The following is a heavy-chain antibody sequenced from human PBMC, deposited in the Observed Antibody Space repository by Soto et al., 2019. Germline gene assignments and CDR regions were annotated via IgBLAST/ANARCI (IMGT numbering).Heavy chain of an antibody. D-gene: IGHD6-13*01. CDR1: GYTFTSYY. V-gene: IGHV1-46*01. CDR2: INPSGGST. Sequence: ASVKVSCKASGYTFTSYYMHWVRQAPGQGLEWMGIINPSGGSTSCAQKFQGRVTMTRDTSTSTVYMELSSLRSEDTAVYYCAAYSSSWYERGYYYYGMDVWGQGTTVTVSS. J-gene: IGHJ6*02. CDR3: AAYSSSWYERGYYYYGMDV.